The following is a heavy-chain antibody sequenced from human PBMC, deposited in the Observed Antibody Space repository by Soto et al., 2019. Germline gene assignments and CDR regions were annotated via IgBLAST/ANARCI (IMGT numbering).Heavy chain of an antibody. V-gene: IGHV5-51*01. CDR1: GYSFTSYW. CDR2: IYPGDSDT. Sequence: GESLKISCKGSGYSFTSYWIGWVRQMPGKGLEWMGIIYPGDSDTRYSPSFQGQVTISADKSISTAYLQWSSLKPPDTAMYYCERTVLWCGECRYYYYGMDVWCQGTTVTVSS. D-gene: IGHD3-10*01. J-gene: IGHJ6*02. CDR3: ERTVLWCGECRYYYYGMDV.